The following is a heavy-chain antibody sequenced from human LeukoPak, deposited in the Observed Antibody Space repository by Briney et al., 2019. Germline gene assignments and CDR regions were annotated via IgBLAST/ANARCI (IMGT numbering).Heavy chain of an antibody. J-gene: IGHJ4*02. CDR3: AREGSYCVGGDCYSFDF. CDR1: GYRFISNY. V-gene: IGHV1-2*02. D-gene: IGHD2-21*02. Sequence: ASVKVSCTASGYRFISNYIQWVRQAPGLGPEWMGWMNPGNGNTKYAEKFQGRVTMTRDTSINTAYMDLSSLRSDDTAVYYCAREGSYCVGGDCYSFDFWGQGTLITVSS. CDR2: MNPGNGNT.